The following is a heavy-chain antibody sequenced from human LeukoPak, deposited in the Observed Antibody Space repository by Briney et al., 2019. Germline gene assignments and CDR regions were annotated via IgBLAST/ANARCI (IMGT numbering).Heavy chain of an antibody. Sequence: SETLSLTCTVSGGSISSGGYYWSWIRQHPGKGLEWIGYIYYSGSTYYNPSLKSRVTISVDTSKNQFSLKLSSVTAADTAVYYCARGIVVMVAATEYYFDYWGQGTLVTVSS. CDR3: ARGIVVMVAATEYYFDY. CDR2: IYYSGST. J-gene: IGHJ4*02. D-gene: IGHD2-15*01. V-gene: IGHV4-31*03. CDR1: GGSISSGGYY.